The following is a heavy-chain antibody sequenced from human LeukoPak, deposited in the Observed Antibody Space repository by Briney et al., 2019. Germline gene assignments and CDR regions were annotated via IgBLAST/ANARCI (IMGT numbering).Heavy chain of an antibody. J-gene: IGHJ4*02. V-gene: IGHV1-2*02. CDR2: INPNSGGT. CDR1: GYTFTGYY. CDR3: ARDWEPAGVPDHY. Sequence: GASVKVSCKASGYTFTGYYMHWVRQAPGQGLEWMGWINPNSGGTNYAQKFQGRVTMTRDTSISTAYMELSRLRSDDTAVYYCARDWEPAGVPDHYWGQGTLVTVSS. D-gene: IGHD1-26*01.